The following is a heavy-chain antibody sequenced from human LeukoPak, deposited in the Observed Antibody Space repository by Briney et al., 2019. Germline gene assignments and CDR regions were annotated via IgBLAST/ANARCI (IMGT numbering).Heavy chain of an antibody. CDR1: GFTFSSYA. CDR2: ISYDGSNK. J-gene: IGHJ4*02. CDR3: ARVPDKVRQWLEDYYFDY. V-gene: IGHV3-30*04. D-gene: IGHD6-19*01. Sequence: GGPLRLSCAASGFTFSSYAMHWVRQAPGKGLEWVAVISYDGSNKYYADSVKGRFTISRDNSKNTLYLQMNSLRAEDTAVYYCARVPDKVRQWLEDYYFDYWGQGTLVTVSS.